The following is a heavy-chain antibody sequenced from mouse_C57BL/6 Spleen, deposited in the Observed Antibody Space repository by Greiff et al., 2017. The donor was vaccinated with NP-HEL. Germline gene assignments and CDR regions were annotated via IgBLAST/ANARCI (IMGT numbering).Heavy chain of an antibody. J-gene: IGHJ3*01. Sequence: VQLQQPGAELVKPGASVKLSCKASGYTFTSYWMQWVKQRPGQGLEWIGEIDPSDSYTNYNQKFKGKATLTVDTSSSTAYMQLSSLTSEDSAVYYCASYYYGTPFAYWGQGTLVTVSA. V-gene: IGHV1-50*01. CDR1: GYTFTSYW. CDR3: ASYYYGTPFAY. D-gene: IGHD1-1*01. CDR2: IDPSDSYT.